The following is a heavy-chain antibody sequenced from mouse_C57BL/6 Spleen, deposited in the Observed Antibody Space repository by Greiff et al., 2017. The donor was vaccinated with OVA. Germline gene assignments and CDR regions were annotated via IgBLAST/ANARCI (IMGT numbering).Heavy chain of an antibody. CDR1: GYTFTSYW. V-gene: IGHV1-61*01. CDR2: IYPSDSET. D-gene: IGHD2-5*01. J-gene: IGHJ4*01. CDR3: ARYSNYAMDY. Sequence: VQLQQSGAELVRPGSSVKLSCKASGYTFTSYWMDWVKQRPGQGLEWIGNIYPSDSETHYNQKFKDKATLTVDKSSSTAYMQLSSLTSEDSAVYYCARYSNYAMDYWGQGTSVTVSS.